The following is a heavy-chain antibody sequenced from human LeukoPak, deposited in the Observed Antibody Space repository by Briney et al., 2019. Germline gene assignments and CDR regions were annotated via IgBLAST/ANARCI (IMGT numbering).Heavy chain of an antibody. J-gene: IGHJ4*02. CDR2: ISGSGGST. CDR3: AKATAWQEYYFDY. CDR1: GFTFSSYA. V-gene: IGHV3-23*01. D-gene: IGHD1-14*01. Sequence: GGSLRLSCAASGFTFSSYAMSWVRQAPGKGLEWVSAISGSGGSTYYADSVKGGFTISRDNSKNTLYLQMNSLRAEDTAVYYCAKATAWQEYYFDYWGQGTLVTVSS.